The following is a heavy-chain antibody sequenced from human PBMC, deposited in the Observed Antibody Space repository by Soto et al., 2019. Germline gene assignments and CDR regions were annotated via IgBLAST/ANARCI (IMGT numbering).Heavy chain of an antibody. V-gene: IGHV1-3*05. CDR3: TRSAISPYGGLIGPFDY. D-gene: IGHD3-16*02. J-gene: IGHJ4*02. CDR2: NNPANGNT. Sequence: QVQLAQSGAEERKPGASVKVSCEATGYTFTAYAMHWVRQAPGQRLEWMGWNNPANGNTKYSQKFQGRLTITSDTSANTVYMELNSLTSEDTAMYYCTRSAISPYGGLIGPFDYWGQGNLVTVSS. CDR1: GYTFTAYA.